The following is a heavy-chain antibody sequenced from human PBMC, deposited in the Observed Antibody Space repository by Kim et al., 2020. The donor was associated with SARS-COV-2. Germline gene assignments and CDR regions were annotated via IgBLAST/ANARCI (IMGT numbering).Heavy chain of an antibody. V-gene: IGHV3-13*01. Sequence: YYPGSVKGRFTISRENAKNSLYLQMNSLRAGDTAVYYCARGSYDSGVFDYWGQGTLVTVSS. D-gene: IGHD3-22*01. J-gene: IGHJ4*02. CDR3: ARGSYDSGVFDY.